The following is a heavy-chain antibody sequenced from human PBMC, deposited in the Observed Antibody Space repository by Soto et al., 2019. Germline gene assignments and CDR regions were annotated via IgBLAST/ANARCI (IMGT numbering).Heavy chain of an antibody. CDR3: AREATMVRGVPEADY. CDR2: IYYSGST. D-gene: IGHD3-10*01. CDR1: GGSISSGDYY. J-gene: IGHJ4*02. V-gene: IGHV4-30-4*01. Sequence: SETLSLPCTFSGGSISSGDYYWSWIRQPPGKGLEWIGYIYYSGSTYYNPSLKSRVTISVDTSKNQFSLKLSSVTAADTAVYYCAREATMVRGVPEADYWGQGTLVTVSS.